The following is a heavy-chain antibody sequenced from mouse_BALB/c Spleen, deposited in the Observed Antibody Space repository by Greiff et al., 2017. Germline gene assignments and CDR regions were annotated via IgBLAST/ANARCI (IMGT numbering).Heavy chain of an antibody. J-gene: IGHJ2*01. Sequence: EVQLQESGPGLVKPSQSLSLTCTVTGYSITSDYAWNWIRQFPGNKLEWMGYISYSGSTSYNPSLKSRISITRDTSKNQFFLQLNSVTTEDTATYYCARNILYYFDYWGQGTTLTVSS. CDR2: ISYSGST. CDR3: ARNILYYFDY. V-gene: IGHV3-2*02. CDR1: GYSITSDYA.